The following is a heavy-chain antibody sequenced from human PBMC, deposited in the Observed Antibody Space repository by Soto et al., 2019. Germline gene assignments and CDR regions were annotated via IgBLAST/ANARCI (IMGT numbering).Heavy chain of an antibody. CDR2: ISSYNGDT. CDR3: AREGMAPYYYYGMDV. Sequence: ASVKVSCKASGYTFTRSGISWVRQAPGQGPEWMGWISSYNGDTNYAQTFQGRVTMTTDTSTSTAYMELGSLRSDDTAVYYCAREGMAPYYYYGMDVWGQGTPVTVSS. J-gene: IGHJ6*02. V-gene: IGHV1-18*01. CDR1: GYTFTRSG.